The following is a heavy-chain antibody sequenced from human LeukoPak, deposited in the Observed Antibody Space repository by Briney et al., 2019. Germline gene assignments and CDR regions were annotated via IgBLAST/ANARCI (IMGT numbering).Heavy chain of an antibody. CDR2: IYYSGST. CDR3: ARALKPIAAAGPDFDY. CDR1: GGSVSSGSYY. D-gene: IGHD6-13*01. V-gene: IGHV4-61*01. Sequence: SETLSLTCTVSGGSVSSGSYYWSWIRQPPGKGLEWIGCIYYSGSTDYNPSLKSRVTISVDTSKNQFSLKLSSVTAADTAVYYCARALKPIAAAGPDFDYWGQGTLVTVSS. J-gene: IGHJ4*02.